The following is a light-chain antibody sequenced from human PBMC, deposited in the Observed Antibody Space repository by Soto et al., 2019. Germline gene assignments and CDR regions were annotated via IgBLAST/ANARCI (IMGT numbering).Light chain of an antibody. CDR3: QQYNTYGT. J-gene: IGKJ1*01. V-gene: IGKV1-5*01. CDR1: QSISSW. CDR2: DAS. Sequence: DIQMTQSPSTLSASVGDRVTITCRASQSISSWLAWYQQKPGKAPKLLSYDASILESGVPSRFSGSGSGTEFTLSIISLQPDDFETYYCQQYNTYGTFGQGTKVEIK.